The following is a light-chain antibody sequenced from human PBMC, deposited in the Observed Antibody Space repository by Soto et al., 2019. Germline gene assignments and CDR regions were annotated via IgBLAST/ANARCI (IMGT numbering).Light chain of an antibody. CDR2: DVS. Sequence: EIVMTQSPVALSGSTGERATLSCRASQAIRSDLAWYQQKPGQAPRLLISDVSTRATGIPARFNGSGSGTEFTLAISSLQFEDFAVYYCHQYNTWPLTFGGGTKVDI. CDR3: HQYNTWPLT. V-gene: IGKV3-15*01. J-gene: IGKJ4*01. CDR1: QAIRSD.